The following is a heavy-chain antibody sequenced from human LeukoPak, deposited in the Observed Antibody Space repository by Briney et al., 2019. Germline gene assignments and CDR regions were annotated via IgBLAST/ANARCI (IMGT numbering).Heavy chain of an antibody. V-gene: IGHV4-38-2*01. CDR1: GYSISSGYY. Sequence: SETLSLTCAVSGYSISSGYYWGWIRQPPGKGLEWIGSMYHSGSTYYNPSLKSRVTISVDTSKNQFSLKLSSVTAADTAVYYCARPYSSGWHSYNYWGQGTLVTVSS. CDR3: ARPYSSGWHSYNY. CDR2: MYHSGST. D-gene: IGHD6-19*01. J-gene: IGHJ4*02.